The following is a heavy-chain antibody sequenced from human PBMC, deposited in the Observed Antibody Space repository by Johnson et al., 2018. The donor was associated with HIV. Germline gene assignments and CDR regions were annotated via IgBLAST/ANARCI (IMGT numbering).Heavy chain of an antibody. J-gene: IGHJ3*02. CDR3: ARDGAQQLARDAFDI. CDR2: ISYDGSNK. D-gene: IGHD6-13*01. Sequence: QVQLVESGGGVVQPGGSLRLSCAASGFTFSSYGMHWVRQAPGKGLEWVAVISYDGSNKYYADSVKGRFTISRDNSKNTLYLQMNSLRAEDTAVYYCARDGAQQLARDAFDIWGQGTMVTVSS. CDR1: GFTFSSYG. V-gene: IGHV3-30*19.